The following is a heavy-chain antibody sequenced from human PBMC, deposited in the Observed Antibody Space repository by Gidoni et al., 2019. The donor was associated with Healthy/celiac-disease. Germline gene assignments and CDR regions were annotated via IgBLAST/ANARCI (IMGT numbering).Heavy chain of an antibody. J-gene: IGHJ3*02. CDR3: ARIRRGSGDGRDAFDI. Sequence: QVTLRQSGPALVKPTQTLTLTWTFSGFSLSTSGMCVSWILQPPGKALEWLALIDWDNDKYYSTSLKTRLTISKDTSKNQVVLTMTNMDPVDTATYYCARIRRGSGDGRDAFDIWGQGTMVTVSS. CDR2: IDWDNDK. CDR1: GFSLSTSGMC. D-gene: IGHD7-27*01. V-gene: IGHV2-70*01.